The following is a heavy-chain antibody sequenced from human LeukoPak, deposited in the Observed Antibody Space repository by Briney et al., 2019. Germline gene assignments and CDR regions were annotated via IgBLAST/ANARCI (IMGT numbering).Heavy chain of an antibody. CDR1: GFTFSSYG. CDR3: ARGGDLGAFDY. D-gene: IGHD1-26*01. J-gene: IGHJ4*02. V-gene: IGHV3-33*01. CDR2: IWYDGNNK. Sequence: GGSLRLSCAASGFTFSSYGMHWVRQAPGKGLEWVAVIWYDGNNKYYAESVKGRFTISRDISKNTLYLQMNSLRAEDTAVYYCARGGDLGAFDYWGQGTLVAVSS.